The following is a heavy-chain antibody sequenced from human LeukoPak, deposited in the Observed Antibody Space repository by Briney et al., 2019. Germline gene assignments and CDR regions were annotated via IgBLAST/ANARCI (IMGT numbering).Heavy chain of an antibody. CDR3: ARDLVGSHTGYSSGAWDY. CDR2: IIPIFGTA. J-gene: IGHJ4*02. CDR1: GGTFSSYA. Sequence: GASVKVSCKASGGTFSSYAISWVRQAPGQGLEWMGGIIPIFGTANYAQKFRGRLTITADDSTNTAYMELSSLRAEDTAVYYCARDLVGSHTGYSSGAWDYWGQGTLVTVSS. D-gene: IGHD3-9*01. V-gene: IGHV1-69*13.